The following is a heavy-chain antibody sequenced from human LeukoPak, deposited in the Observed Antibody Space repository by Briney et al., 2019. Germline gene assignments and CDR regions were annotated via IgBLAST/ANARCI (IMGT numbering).Heavy chain of an antibody. D-gene: IGHD3-9*01. CDR2: IKTDGSAT. CDR3: VRNLPGTGY. Sequence: SLRLSCAASGFTFSNFWISWVRQAPGKGLEWVANIKTDGSATYYADSVKGRFTISRDNAKNSLYLEINSLRVEDTAVYYCVRNLPGTGYWGQGTLVTVSS. V-gene: IGHV3-7*01. CDR1: GFTFSNFW. J-gene: IGHJ4*02.